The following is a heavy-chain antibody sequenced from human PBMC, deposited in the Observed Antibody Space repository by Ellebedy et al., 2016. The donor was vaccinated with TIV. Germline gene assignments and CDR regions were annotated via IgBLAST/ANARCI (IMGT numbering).Heavy chain of an antibody. CDR1: GFTFSSYA. J-gene: IGHJ4*02. D-gene: IGHD3-10*01. CDR2: IPYDGSNK. Sequence: GESLKISCAASGFTFSSYAMHWVRPAPGKGLEWVAVIPYDGSNKYYADSVKGRFTISRDNSKNTLYLQMNSLRAEDTDVYCCASGGRYYYGSGSSTMDYWGQGTLVTVSS. V-gene: IGHV3-30-3*01. CDR3: ASGGRYYYGSGSSTMDY.